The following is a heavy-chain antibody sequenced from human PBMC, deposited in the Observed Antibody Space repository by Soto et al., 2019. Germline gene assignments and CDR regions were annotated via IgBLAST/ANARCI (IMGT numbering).Heavy chain of an antibody. CDR1: GFTFSSYA. D-gene: IGHD4-17*01. J-gene: IGHJ4*02. V-gene: IGHV3-64*01. CDR2: ISSNGGST. Sequence: EVQLVESGGGLVQPGGSLRLSCAASGFTFSSYAMHWVRQAPGKGLEYVSAISSNGGSTYYANSVKGRFTISRDNSKITLYLQMGSLRPENMAVYYCAGAPRGYGDYSTYFDYWCQGTLVTVSS. CDR3: AGAPRGYGDYSTYFDY.